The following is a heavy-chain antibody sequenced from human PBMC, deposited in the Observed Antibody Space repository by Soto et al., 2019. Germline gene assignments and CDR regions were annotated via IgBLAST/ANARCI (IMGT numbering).Heavy chain of an antibody. V-gene: IGHV5-51*01. CDR3: ARLIDVYYYGMDV. CDR2: IYPGDSDT. D-gene: IGHD3-16*01. Sequence: HGESLKISCKGSGYSFTSYWIGWVRQMPGKGLEWMGIIYPGDSDTRYSPSFQGQVTISADKSVSTAYLQWSSLKASDTAMYYCARLIDVYYYGMDVWGQGTTVTVSS. J-gene: IGHJ6*02. CDR1: GYSFTSYW.